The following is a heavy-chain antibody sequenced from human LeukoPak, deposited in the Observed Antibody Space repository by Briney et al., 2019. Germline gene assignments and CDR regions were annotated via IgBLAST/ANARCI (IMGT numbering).Heavy chain of an antibody. D-gene: IGHD6-13*01. V-gene: IGHV4-31*03. CDR2: IYYSGST. CDR3: ARLIRLAAAGTEYYYYMDV. CDR1: GGSISSGGYY. J-gene: IGHJ6*03. Sequence: TSQTLSLTCTVSGGSISSGGYYWSWIRQHPGKGLEWIGYIYYSGSTYYNPSLKSRVTISVDTSKNQFSLKLSSVTVADTAVYYCARLIRLAAAGTEYYYYMDVRGKGTTVTVSS.